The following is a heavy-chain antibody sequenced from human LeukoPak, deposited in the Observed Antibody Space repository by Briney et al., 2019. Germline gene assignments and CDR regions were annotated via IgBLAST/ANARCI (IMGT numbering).Heavy chain of an antibody. Sequence: PGGSLRLSCAASGFTFSSYGMGSGRQAPGTGLGWVSSITSNTNYIYYADPVKGRFPISRDNAKSSLYLQMISLRAEATSVYDCAGDASSGRRDAFDIWGKGTMVTVSS. J-gene: IGHJ3*02. V-gene: IGHV3-21*01. CDR1: GFTFSSYG. CDR3: AGDASSGRRDAFDI. D-gene: IGHD3-22*01. CDR2: ITSNTNYI.